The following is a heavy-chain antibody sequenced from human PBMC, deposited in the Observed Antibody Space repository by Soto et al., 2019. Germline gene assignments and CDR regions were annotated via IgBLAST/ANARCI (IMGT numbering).Heavy chain of an antibody. CDR1: GFTFISYG. D-gene: IGHD2-2*01. V-gene: IGHV3-33*01. J-gene: IGHJ4*02. CDR3: ARELGCSSTSCYGLFYFDY. Sequence: FMRLSCAAAGFTFISYGMHCVRQAPGKGLEWVAVIWYDGSNKYYADSVKGRFTISRDNSKNTLYLQMNSLRAEDTAVYYCARELGCSSTSCYGLFYFDYWGQGTLVTVSS. CDR2: IWYDGSNK.